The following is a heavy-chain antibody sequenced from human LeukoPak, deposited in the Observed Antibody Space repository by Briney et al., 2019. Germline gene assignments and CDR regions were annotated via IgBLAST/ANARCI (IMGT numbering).Heavy chain of an antibody. CDR1: GGSISSYY. Sequence: PSETLSLTCTVSGGSISSYYWSWIRQPPGKGLEWIGYIYYSGSTNYNPSLKSRVIISVDTSKNQFSLKLSSVTAADTAVYYCARGRDSRGYQFMGFDSWGQGTLVTVSS. V-gene: IGHV4-59*08. J-gene: IGHJ4*02. D-gene: IGHD3-22*01. CDR2: IYYSGST. CDR3: ARGRDSRGYQFMGFDS.